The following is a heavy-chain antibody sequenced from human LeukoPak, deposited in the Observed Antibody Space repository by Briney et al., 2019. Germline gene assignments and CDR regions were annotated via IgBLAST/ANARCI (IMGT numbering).Heavy chain of an antibody. CDR2: IYHRGST. CDR3: ARGAEYYAIWRGYAGYSDY. Sequence: SETLSLTCTVSGYSISNGYYWGWIRQPPGKWLEWVGSIYHRGSTYYNPSLRSRVTISLDRSKKKFSLKLTSVTAADTAVYFCARGAEYYAIWRGYAGYSDYWGQGISVTVSS. V-gene: IGHV4-38-2*02. D-gene: IGHD3-3*01. J-gene: IGHJ4*02. CDR1: GYSISNGYY.